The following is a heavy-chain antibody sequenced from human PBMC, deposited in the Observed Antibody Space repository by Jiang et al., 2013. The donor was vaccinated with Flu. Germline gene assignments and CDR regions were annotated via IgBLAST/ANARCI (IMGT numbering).Heavy chain of an antibody. CDR3: ARDASNGWDY. CDR2: INTNTGNP. V-gene: IGHV7-4-1*02. D-gene: IGHD6-19*01. Sequence: TFNNYALNWVRQAPGQGLEWMGWINTNTGNPTYAQGFTGRFVFSLDTSVSTAYLQISSLKAEDTAVYYCARDASNGWDYWGQGTLVTVSS. CDR1: TFNNYA. J-gene: IGHJ4*02.